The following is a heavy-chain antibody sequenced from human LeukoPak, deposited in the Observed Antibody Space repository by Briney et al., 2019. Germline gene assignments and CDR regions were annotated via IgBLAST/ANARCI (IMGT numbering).Heavy chain of an antibody. J-gene: IGHJ4*02. CDR3: AKVGSGWYRGYFDY. V-gene: IGHV3-23*01. CDR2: ISGSGGST. Sequence: GGSLRLSCAASGFTFSSYAMSWVRQAPGKGLEWVSAISGSGGSTYCADSVKGRFTISRDNSKNTLYLQMNSLRAEDTAVYYCAKVGSGWYRGYFDYWGQGTLVTVSS. CDR1: GFTFSSYA. D-gene: IGHD6-19*01.